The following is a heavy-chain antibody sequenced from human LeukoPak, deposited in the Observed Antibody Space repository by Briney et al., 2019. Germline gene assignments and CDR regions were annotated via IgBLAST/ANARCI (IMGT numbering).Heavy chain of an antibody. CDR1: GGSISSGRYY. D-gene: IGHD3-3*01. CDR3: ARGDFWSGYLDY. CDR2: IYTSGST. V-gene: IGHV4-61*02. J-gene: IGHJ4*02. Sequence: SQTLSLTCTVSGGSISSGRYYWSWIRQPAGKGLEWIGRIYTSGSTNYNPSLKSRVTISVDTSKNQFSLKLSSVTAADTAVYYCARGDFWSGYLDYWGQGTLVTVSS.